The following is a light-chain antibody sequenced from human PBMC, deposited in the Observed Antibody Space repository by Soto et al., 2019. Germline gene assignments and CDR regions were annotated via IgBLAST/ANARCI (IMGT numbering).Light chain of an antibody. J-gene: IGLJ1*01. CDR3: SSYTSSSTPYV. CDR2: DVS. CDR1: SSDVGGYNY. Sequence: QSVLTQPASVSGSPGQSITISCTGTSSDVGGYNYVSWYQQHPGKAPKLMIYDVSNRTSGVSNRFSGSKSGNTASLTISGLQAEDEADYYCSSYTSSSTPYVFATGTKLTVL. V-gene: IGLV2-14*01.